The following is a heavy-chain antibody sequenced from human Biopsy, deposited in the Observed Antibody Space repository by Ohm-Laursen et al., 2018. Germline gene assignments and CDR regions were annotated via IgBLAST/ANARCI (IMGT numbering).Heavy chain of an antibody. Sequence: TLSLTWTVSGGSFTGHYWSWIRQPPGQGLVWIGHISYTGYTSYNASLKSRVTTSVDTSRNHFSLRLSSLTAADTAVYYCARGSNDFGGLYFPRWGQGTLLTVSS. V-gene: IGHV4-59*11. CDR1: GGSFTGHY. J-gene: IGHJ4*02. CDR3: ARGSNDFGGLYFPR. CDR2: ISYTGYT. D-gene: IGHD4-23*01.